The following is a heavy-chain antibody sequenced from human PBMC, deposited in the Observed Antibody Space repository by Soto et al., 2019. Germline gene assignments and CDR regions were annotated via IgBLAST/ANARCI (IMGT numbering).Heavy chain of an antibody. Sequence: QLQLQESGPGLVKPSETLSLTCTVSGGSIRSSSYYWGWIRQPPGKGLEWIGSIYYSGNTYNSPSLNSRVTMSVDTSKNQFSLRLHSVTATDTAVYYCARQCTGGSCPHDHWGQGTLVTVSS. J-gene: IGHJ4*02. V-gene: IGHV4-39*01. CDR2: IYYSGNT. CDR3: ARQCTGGSCPHDH. CDR1: GGSIRSSSYY. D-gene: IGHD2-15*01.